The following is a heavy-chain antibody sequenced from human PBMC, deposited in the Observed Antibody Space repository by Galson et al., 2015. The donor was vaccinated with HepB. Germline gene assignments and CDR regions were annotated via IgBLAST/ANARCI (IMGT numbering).Heavy chain of an antibody. D-gene: IGHD3-22*01. V-gene: IGHV1-18*01. J-gene: IGHJ4*02. CDR3: AREGYDSSGYYPGH. Sequence: SGFNFKMHGFNWVRQASGQGLEWMGWISGYNAKTKYAEKFQDRVSMTTDTSTSTVYMELRSLRPDDTAVYFCAREGYDSSGYYPGHWGQGSLVTVSS. CDR1: GFNFKMHG. CDR2: ISGYNAKT.